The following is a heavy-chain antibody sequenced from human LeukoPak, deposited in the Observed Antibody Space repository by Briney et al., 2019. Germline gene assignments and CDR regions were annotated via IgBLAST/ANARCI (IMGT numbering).Heavy chain of an antibody. V-gene: IGHV3-53*01. Sequence: GGSLRLSRAASGFTVNNKYMTRVRQAPGKGLEWVSLIYNDGRTYYADSVKGRCTISRDNLKNVLYLQMNSLKVEDTALYYCARGLFLSGYLDAFDIWGQGTVVTVSS. CDR1: GFTVNNKY. CDR3: ARGLFLSGYLDAFDI. J-gene: IGHJ3*02. D-gene: IGHD3-22*01. CDR2: IYNDGRT.